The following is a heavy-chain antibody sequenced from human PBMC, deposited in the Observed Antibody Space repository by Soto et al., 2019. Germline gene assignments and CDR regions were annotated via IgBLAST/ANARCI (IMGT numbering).Heavy chain of an antibody. V-gene: IGHV3-23*01. CDR3: AKASIRGGSCSSGVDC. Sequence: GGSLRLSCAASGFTFSSYAMSWVRQAPGKGLEWVSSISGTGSNTYYADSVRGRFTISRDNYKNTLYLQMNSLRAEDTAVYYCAKASIRGGSCSSGVDCGGQGTLVTVSS. J-gene: IGHJ4*02. CDR1: GFTFSSYA. D-gene: IGHD2-15*01. CDR2: ISGTGSNT.